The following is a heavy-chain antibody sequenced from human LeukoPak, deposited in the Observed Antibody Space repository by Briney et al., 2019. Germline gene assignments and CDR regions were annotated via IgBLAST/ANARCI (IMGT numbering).Heavy chain of an antibody. V-gene: IGHV1-18*01. J-gene: IGHJ4*02. CDR2: ISAYNGNT. CDR3: ARLGGAAAATGYFDY. D-gene: IGHD6-13*01. CDR1: GGTFSSYA. Sequence: ASVKVSCKASGGTFSSYAISWVRQAPGQGLEWMGWISAYNGNTNYAQKLQGRVTMTTDTSTSTAYMELRSLRSDDTAVYYCARLGGAAAATGYFDYWGQGTLVTVSS.